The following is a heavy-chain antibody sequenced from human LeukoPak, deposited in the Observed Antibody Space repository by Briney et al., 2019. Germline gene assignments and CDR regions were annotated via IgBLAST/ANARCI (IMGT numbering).Heavy chain of an antibody. V-gene: IGHV3-30*18. Sequence: PGRSLRLSCAASGFTFSSYGMHWVRQAPGKGLEWVAVISYDGSNKYYADSVKGRFTISRDNSKNTLYLQMNSLRAEDTAVYYCAKFSAPLWLRDSPAYSDYWGQGTLVTVSS. CDR3: AKFSAPLWLRDSPAYSDY. CDR2: ISYDGSNK. J-gene: IGHJ4*02. D-gene: IGHD3-10*01. CDR1: GFTFSSYG.